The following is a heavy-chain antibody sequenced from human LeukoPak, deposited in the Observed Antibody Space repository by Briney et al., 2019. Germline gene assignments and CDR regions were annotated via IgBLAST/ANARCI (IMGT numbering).Heavy chain of an antibody. CDR3: TTDTMVRGPIRAYFDY. D-gene: IGHD3-10*01. CDR2: IKSKTDGGTT. CDR1: GFTFSNAW. V-gene: IGHV3-15*01. J-gene: IGHJ4*02. Sequence: GGSLRLSCAASGFTFSNAWMSWVRQAPGKGLEWVGRIKSKTDGGTTDYAAPVKGRFTISRDDSKNTLYLQMNSQKTEDTAVYYCTTDTMVRGPIRAYFDYWGQGTLVTVSS.